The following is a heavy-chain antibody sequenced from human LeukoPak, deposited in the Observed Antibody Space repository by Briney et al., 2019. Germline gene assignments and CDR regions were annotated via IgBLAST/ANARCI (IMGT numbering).Heavy chain of an antibody. J-gene: IGHJ4*02. CDR1: GRSLSSRCYF. V-gene: IGHV4-39*01. CDR3: AEGVVRGVKDY. D-gene: IGHD3-10*01. Sequence: PSQTLSLTCTVSGRSLSSRCYFWGWIRQPPGKGLEWIGSIYYSGSTYYSPSLKGRLTISVDTCNNQCSLKLISVPAAVTAVDYCAEGVVRGVKDYWGRGTLVTVSS. CDR2: IYYSGST.